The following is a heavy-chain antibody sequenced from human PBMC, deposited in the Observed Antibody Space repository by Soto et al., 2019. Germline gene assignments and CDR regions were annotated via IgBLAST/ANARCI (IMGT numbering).Heavy chain of an antibody. Sequence: EVQLVQSGGGLVQPGGSLRLSCEASGFTLGPYWIHWVRQVPGKGLVWVSRVNDDGSRILYADSVKGRFTISRDSAKNTVHLQMTSLTSADTAVYYCVREACTFADCVSRGWFDPWGQGTRVTVS. CDR1: GFTLGPYW. CDR3: VREACTFADCVSRGWFDP. J-gene: IGHJ5*02. D-gene: IGHD3-3*02. V-gene: IGHV3-74*01. CDR2: VNDDGSRI.